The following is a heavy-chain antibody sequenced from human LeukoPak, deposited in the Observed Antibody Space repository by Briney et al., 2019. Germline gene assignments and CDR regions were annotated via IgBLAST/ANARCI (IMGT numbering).Heavy chain of an antibody. J-gene: IGHJ4*02. D-gene: IGHD3-10*01. CDR3: ASAGEDMPFGESEY. CDR2: LNPSGGST. CDR1: GYTFTSYY. V-gene: IGHV1-46*01. Sequence: ASVRVSCKASGYTFTSYYMHWVRQAPGKGLECVGILNPSGGSTSYAQKFQGRVTMTRDTSTSTVYMELSSLRSEDTAVYYRASAGEDMPFGESEYWAQGTLVTVFS.